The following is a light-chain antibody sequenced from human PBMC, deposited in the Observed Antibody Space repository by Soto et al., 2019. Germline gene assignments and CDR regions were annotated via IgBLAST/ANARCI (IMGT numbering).Light chain of an antibody. CDR2: DAS. CDR1: QSVSSY. V-gene: IGKV3-11*01. J-gene: IGKJ4*01. Sequence: EIVLTQSPATLSLSPGERATLSCRASQSVSSYLAWYQQKPGQAPRLLIYDASNRATGIPARFSGSGSGTDFTLPISRLEPEDFAVYYCQQRRNWPLTFGGGTKVDIK. CDR3: QQRRNWPLT.